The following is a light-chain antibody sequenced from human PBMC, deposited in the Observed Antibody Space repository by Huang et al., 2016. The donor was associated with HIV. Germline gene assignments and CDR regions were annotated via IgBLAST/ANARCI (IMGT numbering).Light chain of an antibody. V-gene: IGKV1-9*01. CDR1: QDVNTY. Sequence: TQLTQFPPSLSASIGDRVTISCRASQDVNTYFAWYQQRPGKAPKLLIYDASTLQTGAPSRCSGFGSGTAFSLTISGLQAEDFATYYCQQLDNYPLTFGPGTTVDV. J-gene: IGKJ3*01. CDR3: QQLDNYPLT. CDR2: DAS.